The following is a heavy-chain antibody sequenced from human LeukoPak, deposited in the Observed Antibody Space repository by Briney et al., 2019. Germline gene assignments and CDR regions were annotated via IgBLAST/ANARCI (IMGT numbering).Heavy chain of an antibody. CDR1: GGSISSSSYY. Sequence: TSETLSLTCTVSGGSISSSSYYWGWIRQPPGKGLEWIGSIYYSGSTYYNPSLKSRVTISVDTSKNQFSLKLSSVTAADTAVYYCARSGLIDYWGQGTLVAVSS. CDR2: IYYSGST. CDR3: ARSGLIDY. V-gene: IGHV4-39*07. J-gene: IGHJ4*02.